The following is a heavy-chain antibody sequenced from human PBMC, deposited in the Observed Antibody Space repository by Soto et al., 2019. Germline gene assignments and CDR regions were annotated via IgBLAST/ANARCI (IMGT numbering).Heavy chain of an antibody. J-gene: IGHJ2*01. D-gene: IGHD4-17*01. Sequence: QITLKESGPTLVKPTQTLTLTCTFSGFSLSTSGVGVGWIRQPPGKALEWLALIYWDDDKRYSPSLKSRLTITTDPATNQVVLTLTHMDPVDTAPYYCAHSQGHYGGSVRMSWYFDLWGRGTLVTVSS. V-gene: IGHV2-5*02. CDR2: IYWDDDK. CDR3: AHSQGHYGGSVRMSWYFDL. CDR1: GFSLSTSGVG.